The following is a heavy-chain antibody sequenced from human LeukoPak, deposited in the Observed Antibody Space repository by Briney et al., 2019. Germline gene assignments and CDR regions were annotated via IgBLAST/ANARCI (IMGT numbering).Heavy chain of an antibody. Sequence: SETLSLTCTVSGGSISSYYWSWIRQPPGKGLEWIGYIYYSGSTNYNPSLKSRVTISVDTSKNQFSLQLNSVTPEDTAVYYRAKGSSGWFTARFDPWGQGTLVTVSS. CDR1: GGSISSYY. D-gene: IGHD6-19*01. CDR3: AKGSSGWFTARFDP. CDR2: IYYSGST. V-gene: IGHV4-59*12. J-gene: IGHJ5*02.